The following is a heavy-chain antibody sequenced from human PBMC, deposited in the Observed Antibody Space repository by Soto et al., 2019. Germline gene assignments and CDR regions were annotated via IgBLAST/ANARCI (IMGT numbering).Heavy chain of an antibody. V-gene: IGHV1-69*04. CDR3: ARALKGVGNTQYYFDY. J-gene: IGHJ4*02. CDR2: IIPILDIA. CDR1: GGTFSNYA. D-gene: IGHD2-15*01. Sequence: QVQLVQSGAEVKKPGSSVKVSCQASGGTFSNYAINWVRQAPGQGLDWMGRIIPILDIANYAQKFRGRVTITADKSSSTASMELSSLRSEDTAVYYCARALKGVGNTQYYFDYWGQGTLVAVSS.